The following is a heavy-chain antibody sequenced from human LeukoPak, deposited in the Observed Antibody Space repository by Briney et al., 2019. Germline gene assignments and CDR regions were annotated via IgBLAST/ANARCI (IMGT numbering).Heavy chain of an antibody. V-gene: IGHV3-30*02. D-gene: IGHD3-22*01. J-gene: IGHJ4*02. Sequence: AFXRYDGSNKYYADSVKGRFTISRDNSKNTLYLQMNSLRAEDTAVYYCAKDDSSGYYYQLGDYWGQGTLVTVSS. CDR3: AKDDSSGYYYQLGDY. CDR2: XRYDGSNK.